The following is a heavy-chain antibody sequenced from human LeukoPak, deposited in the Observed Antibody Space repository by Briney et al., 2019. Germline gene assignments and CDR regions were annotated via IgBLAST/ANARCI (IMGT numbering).Heavy chain of an antibody. D-gene: IGHD3-10*02. Sequence: GGSLRLSCAASGFTLSSYAMSWVRQGPGKGLEWVSAISVSGNTYHADSVKGRFTISRDSSKNTLYLQMNSLRAGDTAVYYCAELGITMIGGVWGKGTTVTISS. CDR3: AELGITMIGGV. CDR1: GFTLSSYA. CDR2: ISVSGNT. J-gene: IGHJ6*04. V-gene: IGHV3-23*01.